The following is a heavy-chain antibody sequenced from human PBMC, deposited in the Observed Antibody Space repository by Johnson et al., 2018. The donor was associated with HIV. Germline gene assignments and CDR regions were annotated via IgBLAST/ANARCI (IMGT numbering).Heavy chain of an antibody. D-gene: IGHD6-13*01. CDR3: AKCFWGSSLIDVFDI. CDR2: IWYDGSNK. CDR1: GFTFSSYA. J-gene: IGHJ3*02. V-gene: IGHV3-33*06. Sequence: QVQLMESGGGVVQPGRSLRLSCAASGFTFSSYAMHWVRQAPGKGLEWVAVIWYDGSNKYYADSVKGRFTISRDNSKNTLYLQMNSLRAEDTAVYYCAKCFWGSSLIDVFDIWGQGTVVTVSS.